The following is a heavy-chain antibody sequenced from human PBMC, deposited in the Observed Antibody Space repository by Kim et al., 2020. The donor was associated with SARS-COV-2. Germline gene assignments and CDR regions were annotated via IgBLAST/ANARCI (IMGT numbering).Heavy chain of an antibody. D-gene: IGHD3-16*01. CDR1: GFTFSAYW. J-gene: IGHJ2*01. Sequence: GGSLRLSCTASGFTFSAYWMHWVRQAPGKGLVWVSRITDTGNGESYADSVKGRSTSSRDNAKNTLYLQMNSLRADDAADYYCARDWGVAGHDRRCDLWGRGTLVTVSS. CDR2: ITDTGNGE. V-gene: IGHV3-74*01. CDR3: ARDWGVAGHDRRCDL.